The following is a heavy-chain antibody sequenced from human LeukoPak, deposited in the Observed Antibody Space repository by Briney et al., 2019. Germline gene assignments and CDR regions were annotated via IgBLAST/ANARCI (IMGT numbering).Heavy chain of an antibody. D-gene: IGHD5-12*01. Sequence: GESLRISCKGSTYSFNSFWIHWVRQRPGKGLEWMGIIYPSDSDARYSPSFQGQVTFSADKSGRTAHLQWRSLQASHNAIYFCAILVDTTHDFDPWGQGPLVPVS. CDR3: AILVDTTHDFDP. V-gene: IGHV5-51*01. CDR2: IYPSDSDA. J-gene: IGHJ5*02. CDR1: TYSFNSFW.